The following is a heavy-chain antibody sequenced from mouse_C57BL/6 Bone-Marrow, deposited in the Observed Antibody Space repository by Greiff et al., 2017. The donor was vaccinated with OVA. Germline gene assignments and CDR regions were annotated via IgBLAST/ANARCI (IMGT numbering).Heavy chain of an antibody. CDR3: ARPSTVVTLDY. Sequence: VQLQQPGAELVMPGASVKLSCKASCYTFTSYWMHWVKQRPGQSLEWIGEIDPSDSYTNYTQKFKGKSTLTVDKSSSTAYMQLSSLTSEDSAVYFGARPSTVVTLDYWDQGTTRT. D-gene: IGHD2-5*01. V-gene: IGHV1-69*01. CDR2: IDPSDSYT. CDR1: CYTFTSYW. J-gene: IGHJ2*01.